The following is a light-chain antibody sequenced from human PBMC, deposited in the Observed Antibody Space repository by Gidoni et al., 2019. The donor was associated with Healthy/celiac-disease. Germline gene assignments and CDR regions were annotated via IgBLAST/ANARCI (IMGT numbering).Light chain of an antibody. V-gene: IGKV3-20*01. J-gene: IGKJ1*01. CDR1: QSVSSSY. CDR2: GAS. Sequence: EIVLTQSPGTLSLSPGGRATLSCSASQSVSSSYLALYQQKPGQAPRLLISGASSRATGITDRFSCSVSWTDFTLTISRLEPEDFAVYYCQQYGSSRWTFGQGTKVEIK. CDR3: QQYGSSRWT.